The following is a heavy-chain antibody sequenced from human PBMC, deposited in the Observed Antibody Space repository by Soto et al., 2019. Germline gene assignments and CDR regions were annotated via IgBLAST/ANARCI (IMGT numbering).Heavy chain of an antibody. CDR1: GFTFSSYW. D-gene: IGHD2-2*02. CDR3: VRDLRTCSSTSCYSLFYFDY. CDR2: IKQDGSEK. V-gene: IGHV3-7*01. J-gene: IGHJ4*02. Sequence: PGGSLRLSCAASGFTFSSYWMSWVRQAPGKGLEWVANIKQDGSEKYYVDSVKGRFTISRDNAKNSLYLQMNSLRAEDTAVYYCVRDLRTCSSTSCYSLFYFDYWGQGTLVTVSS.